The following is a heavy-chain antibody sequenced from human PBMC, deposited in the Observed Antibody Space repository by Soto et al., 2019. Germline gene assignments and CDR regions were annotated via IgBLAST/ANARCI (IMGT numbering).Heavy chain of an antibody. V-gene: IGHV1-3*01. Sequence: QVQLVQSGAEVKKPGASVKVSCKASGYTFTSYAMHWVRQAPGQRLEWMGWINAGNGNTKYSQKFQGRVTITRDTAAGTAYVELTTLRAENSAAQSCARGPGGPDAPGDYWGQGTLVTAS. J-gene: IGHJ4*02. D-gene: IGHD3-16*01. CDR2: INAGNGNT. CDR1: GYTFTSYA. CDR3: ARGPGGPDAPGDY.